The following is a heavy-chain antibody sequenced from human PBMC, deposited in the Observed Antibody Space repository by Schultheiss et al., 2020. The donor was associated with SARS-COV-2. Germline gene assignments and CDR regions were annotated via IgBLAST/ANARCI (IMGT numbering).Heavy chain of an antibody. D-gene: IGHD6-13*01. CDR3: ARYEGQQLVQGGLDY. CDR1: GYSFTSYW. CDR2: IDPSDSYT. Sequence: GESLKISCKGSGYSFTSYWIGWVRQMPGKGLEWMGRIDPSDSYTNYSPSFQGHVTISADKSISTAYLQWSSLKASDTAMYYCARYEGQQLVQGGLDYWGQGTLVTVSS. V-gene: IGHV5-10-1*01. J-gene: IGHJ4*02.